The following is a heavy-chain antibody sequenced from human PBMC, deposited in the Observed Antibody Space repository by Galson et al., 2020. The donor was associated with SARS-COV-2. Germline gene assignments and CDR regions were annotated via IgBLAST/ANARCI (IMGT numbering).Heavy chain of an antibody. J-gene: IGHJ5*02. CDR2: ISGSGDTT. V-gene: IGHV3-23*01. CDR1: GFSFTYYA. CDR3: AKGSMFYYGSSSHPENWFDP. Sequence: GESLKISCAASGFSFTYYAMNWVRQAPGKGLEWVSGISGSGDTTYYADSVKGRFTISRDKSKNTVYLQMNSLRVEDTAIYYCAKGSMFYYGSSSHPENWFDPLGQGTLVTVSS. D-gene: IGHD3-10*01.